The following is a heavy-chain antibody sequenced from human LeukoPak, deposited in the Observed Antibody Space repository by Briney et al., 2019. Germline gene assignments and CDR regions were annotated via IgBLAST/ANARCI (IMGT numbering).Heavy chain of an antibody. J-gene: IGHJ5*02. Sequence: GGSLRLSCEASGFSFTNACMNWVRLAPGKGLEWVSSISSSSSYIYYADSVKGRFTISRDNAKNSLYLQMNSLRAEDTAVYYCARDSGIAAAYNWFDPWGQGTLVTVSS. CDR3: ARDSGIAAAYNWFDP. CDR2: ISSSSSYI. CDR1: GFSFTNAC. V-gene: IGHV3-21*01. D-gene: IGHD6-13*01.